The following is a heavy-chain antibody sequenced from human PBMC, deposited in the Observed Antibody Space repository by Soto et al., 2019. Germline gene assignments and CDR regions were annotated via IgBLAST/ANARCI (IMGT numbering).Heavy chain of an antibody. D-gene: IGHD2-15*01. Sequence: VQLVESGGGLVQPGGSLRLSCEASGFTFNNYWVHWVRQPPGKGLVWVSRINTDGSWTNYADSVKGRFTMSRDNAKNTLYLQMNSLRDEDTAVYYCARAPDCGGGSCYSGHRYYGMDVWGQGATVTVSS. CDR2: INTDGSWT. CDR1: GFTFNNYW. CDR3: ARAPDCGGGSCYSGHRYYGMDV. V-gene: IGHV3-74*01. J-gene: IGHJ6*02.